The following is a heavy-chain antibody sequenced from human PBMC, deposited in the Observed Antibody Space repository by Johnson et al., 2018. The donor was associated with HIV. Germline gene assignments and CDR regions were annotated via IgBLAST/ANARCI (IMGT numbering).Heavy chain of an antibody. J-gene: IGHJ3*02. CDR2: ISYDGSSK. CDR3: AKGEAATTVTLDI. D-gene: IGHD4-11*01. V-gene: IGHV3-30-3*01. CDR1: GFTFSSYT. Sequence: QVQLVESGGGVVQPGRSLRLSCAASGFTFSSYTMHWVRHVPDKGLEWVALISYDGSSKYYADSVKGRFTISRDNSKNTLYLQMNSLRAEDTAVYYCAKGEAATTVTLDIWGQGTMVTVSS.